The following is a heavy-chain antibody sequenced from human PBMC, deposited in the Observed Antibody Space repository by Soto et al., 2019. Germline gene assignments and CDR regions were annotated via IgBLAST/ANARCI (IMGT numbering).Heavy chain of an antibody. J-gene: IGHJ2*01. Sequence: GGSLRLSCAASGFTFSDYYMSWIRQAPGKGLEWVSYISSSSSTIYYADSVKGRFTISRDNAKNSLYLQMNSLRSEDTAVYYCASPIKDGYNYNKASFDLWGRGTLVTV. D-gene: IGHD5-12*01. V-gene: IGHV3-11*01. CDR2: ISSSSSTI. CDR3: ASPIKDGYNYNKASFDL. CDR1: GFTFSDYY.